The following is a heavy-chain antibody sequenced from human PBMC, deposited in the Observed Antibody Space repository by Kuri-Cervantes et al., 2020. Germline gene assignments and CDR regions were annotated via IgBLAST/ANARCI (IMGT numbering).Heavy chain of an antibody. D-gene: IGHD3-22*01. CDR2: IGAGGDT. Sequence: GGSLRLSCAASGFTFGNSDMHWVRQATGKGLEWVSAIGAGGDTYYPGSVKGRFTISRDNSQNTLYLQMNSLRTDDTAMYYCARENYYDRSVLGAFDMWGQGTMVTVSS. CDR1: GFTFGNSD. J-gene: IGHJ3*02. V-gene: IGHV3-13*01. CDR3: ARENYYDRSVLGAFDM.